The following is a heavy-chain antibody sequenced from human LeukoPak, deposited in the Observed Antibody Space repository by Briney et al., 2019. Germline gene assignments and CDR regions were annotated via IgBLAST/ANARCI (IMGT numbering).Heavy chain of an antibody. CDR2: MYFGGSS. CDR3: ARDRGYTDY. Sequence: PSETLSLTCTVSGGSVSSYYWSWIRQPPGKGLEWIGYMYFGGSSNYNPSLKSRVTISVDTSKNQLSLNLNSVTAADTAVYYCARDRGYTDYWGQGTLVTVSS. V-gene: IGHV4-59*02. D-gene: IGHD5-18*01. CDR1: GGSVSSYY. J-gene: IGHJ4*02.